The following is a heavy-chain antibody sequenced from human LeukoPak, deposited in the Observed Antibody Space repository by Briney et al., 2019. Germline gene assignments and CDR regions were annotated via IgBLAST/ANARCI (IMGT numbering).Heavy chain of an antibody. J-gene: IGHJ4*02. V-gene: IGHV3-21*01. CDR1: GITFSSYS. CDR3: ARDGVRGFTATTPFDY. Sequence: GGSLRLSCAASGITFSSYSMNWVRQAPGKGLEWVSSIGISSNNIYYADSVKGRFTISRDNAKNSLSLQMNSLRVEDTAVYYCARDGVRGFTATTPFDYWGPGTLVSLSS. CDR2: IGISSNNI. D-gene: IGHD4-17*01.